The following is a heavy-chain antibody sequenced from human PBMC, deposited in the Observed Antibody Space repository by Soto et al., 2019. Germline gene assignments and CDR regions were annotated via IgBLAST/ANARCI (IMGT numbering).Heavy chain of an antibody. D-gene: IGHD2-21*01. J-gene: IGHJ4*02. Sequence: SVKVSCKASGGTFSSYAISWVRQAPGQGLEWMGGIIPIFGTANYAQKFQGRVTITADESTSTAYMELRSLRSEDTAVYYCSIELYSCGAECPYYMDYLGQGTPVTVSS. CDR3: SIELYSCGAECPYYMDY. CDR1: GGTFSSYA. V-gene: IGHV1-69*13. CDR2: IIPIFGTA.